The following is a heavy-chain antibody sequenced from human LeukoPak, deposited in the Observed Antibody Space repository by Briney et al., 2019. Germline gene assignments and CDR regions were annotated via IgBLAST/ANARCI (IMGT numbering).Heavy chain of an antibody. V-gene: IGHV4-39*07. CDR3: ARDLPGSLDY. J-gene: IGHJ4*02. CDR2: IYYSGDT. CDR1: GDSISSGSYY. Sequence: NPSETLSLTCTVSGDSISSGSYYWGWIRQPPGEGLEWIGSIYYSGDTYYNPSLESRVTISVDTSKNQFSLKLSSVTAADTAVYYCARDLPGSLDYWGQGTLVTVSS.